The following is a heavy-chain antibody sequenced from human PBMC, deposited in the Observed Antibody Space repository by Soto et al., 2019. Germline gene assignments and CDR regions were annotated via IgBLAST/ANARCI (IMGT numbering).Heavy chain of an antibody. J-gene: IGHJ4*02. CDR1: GYTFTGYY. CDR3: ARDRRQQLVPLDY. D-gene: IGHD6-13*01. Sequence: ASVKVSCMASGYTFTGYYMHWVRQAPGQGLEWMGWINPNSGATNYAQKFQDRVTMTRDTSISTAYMELNSLRPEDRAVYYCARDRRQQLVPLDYWGQGTLVTVSS. CDR2: INPNSGAT. V-gene: IGHV1-2*02.